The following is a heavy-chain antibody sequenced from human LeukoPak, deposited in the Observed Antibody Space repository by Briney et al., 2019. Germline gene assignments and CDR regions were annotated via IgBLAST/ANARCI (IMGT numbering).Heavy chain of an antibody. CDR1: GYTFTSYG. V-gene: IGHV1-18*04. J-gene: IGHJ6*04. Sequence: ASVKVSCKASGYTFTSYGISWVRQAPGQGLEWMGWISAYNGNTNYAQKLQGRVTMTTDTSTSTAYMELRSLRSDDTAVYYCATVSGGSSEVCYYGMDVWGKGTTVTVSS. CDR2: ISAYNGNT. D-gene: IGHD2-15*01. CDR3: ATVSGGSSEVCYYGMDV.